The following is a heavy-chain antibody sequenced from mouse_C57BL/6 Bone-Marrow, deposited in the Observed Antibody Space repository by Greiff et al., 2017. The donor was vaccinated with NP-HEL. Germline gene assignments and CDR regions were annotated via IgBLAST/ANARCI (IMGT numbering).Heavy chain of an antibody. CDR3: ARPYYYGSSYFDY. CDR2: IDPADSYT. Sequence: QVQLQQPGAELVRPGTSVKLSCKASGYTFTSYWMHWVKQRPGQGLEWIGVIDPADSYTNYNQKFKGKATLTVDTSSSTAYMQLSSLTSEDSAVYYCARPYYYGSSYFDYWGQGTTLTVSS. D-gene: IGHD1-1*01. V-gene: IGHV1-59*01. CDR1: GYTFTSYW. J-gene: IGHJ2*01.